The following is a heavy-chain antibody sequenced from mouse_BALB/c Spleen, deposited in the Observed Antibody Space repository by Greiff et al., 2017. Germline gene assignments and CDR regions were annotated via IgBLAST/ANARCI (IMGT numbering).Heavy chain of an antibody. CDR3: NAYDRSAWFAY. CDR2: IDPENGDT. Sequence: VQLQQSGAELVRSGASVKLSCTASGFNIKDYYMHWVKQRPEQGLEWIGWIDPENGDTEYAPKFQGKATMTADTSSNTAYLQLSSLTSEDTAVYYCNAYDRSAWFAYWGQGTLVTVSA. D-gene: IGHD2-14*01. CDR1: GFNIKDYY. J-gene: IGHJ3*01. V-gene: IGHV14-4*02.